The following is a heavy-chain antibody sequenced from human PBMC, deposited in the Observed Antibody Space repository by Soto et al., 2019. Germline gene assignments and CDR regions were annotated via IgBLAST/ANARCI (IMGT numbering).Heavy chain of an antibody. V-gene: IGHV1-2*02. CDR1: GFSFSTYW. CDR3: ARGPYSGSYYGY. J-gene: IGHJ4*02. Sequence: ASVKVSCKASGFSFSTYWMHWVRQAPGQGLEWMGWINPNSGGTNYAQKFQGRVTMTRDTSISTAYMELSRLRSDDTAVYYCARGPYSGSYYGYWGQGTLVTVSS. CDR2: INPNSGGT. D-gene: IGHD1-26*01.